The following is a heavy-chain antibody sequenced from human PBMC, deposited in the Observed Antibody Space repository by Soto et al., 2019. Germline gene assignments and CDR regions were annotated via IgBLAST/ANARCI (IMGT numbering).Heavy chain of an antibody. J-gene: IGHJ6*02. V-gene: IGHV4-34*01. CDR1: GGSFSGYY. D-gene: IGHD3-10*01. CDR3: ARGPEWFGELSHYYYGMDV. CDR2: INHSGST. Sequence: SETLSLTCAVYGGSFSGYYWSWIRQPPGKGLEWIGEINHSGSTNYNPSLKSRVTISVDTSKNQFSLKLSSVTAADTAVYYCARGPEWFGELSHYYYGMDVWGQGTTVTVSS.